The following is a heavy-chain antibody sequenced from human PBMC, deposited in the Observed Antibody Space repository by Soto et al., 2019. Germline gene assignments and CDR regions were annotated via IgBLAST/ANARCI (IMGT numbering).Heavy chain of an antibody. Sequence: QVQLEESGPGLVKPSETLSLICSVSGVSMRNSYWTWIRQSAGKGLEWIGRTSTSGNTNYNPSLNSRLTMSVDTSTNQVSLKLTSVTAADTAVYYCARGGGVPALGDPWGQGTLVTVSS. CDR3: ARGGGVPALGDP. V-gene: IGHV4-4*07. CDR2: TSTSGNT. D-gene: IGHD3-16*01. CDR1: GVSMRNSY. J-gene: IGHJ5*02.